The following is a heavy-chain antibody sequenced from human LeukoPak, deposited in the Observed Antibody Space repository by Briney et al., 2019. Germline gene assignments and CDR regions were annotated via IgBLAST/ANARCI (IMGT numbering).Heavy chain of an antibody. Sequence: ASVKVSFKASGYTFTGYYVQWMRQAPGQGLEWMGWINPNSGGSNFAQKFQGRVTVTRDTSISTAYMELSRLRSDDTAVYYCARDLSRSYFGFYFDLWGRGALVTVSS. CDR3: ARDLSRSYFGFYFDL. CDR1: GYTFTGYY. V-gene: IGHV1-2*02. J-gene: IGHJ2*01. D-gene: IGHD1-26*01. CDR2: INPNSGGS.